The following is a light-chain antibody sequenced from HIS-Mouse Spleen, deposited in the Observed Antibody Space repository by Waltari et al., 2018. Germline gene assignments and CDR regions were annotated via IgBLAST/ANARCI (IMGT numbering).Light chain of an antibody. CDR2: QDS. CDR3: QAWDSTVV. CDR1: KLGDQY. Sequence: SYELTQPPSVSVSPGQTASIPCPGDKLGDQYACWYQQKPGQSPVLVIYQDSKRPSGIPERFSGSNSGNTATLTISGTQAMDEADYYCQAWDSTVVFGGGTKLTVL. V-gene: IGLV3-1*01. J-gene: IGLJ2*01.